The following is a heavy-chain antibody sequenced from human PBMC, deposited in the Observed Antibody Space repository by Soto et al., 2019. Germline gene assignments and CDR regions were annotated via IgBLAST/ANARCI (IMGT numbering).Heavy chain of an antibody. CDR1: GNTFTSYD. Sequence: ASVKVSCKASGNTFTSYDINWVRKATGHGLEWMGWINPNSGNIGYAQKFQGRVTMTRDTAIRTAYMEVSRLRSDDTAVYYCARGRASGSYYLLDYWGQGTLVTVSS. D-gene: IGHD3-10*01. J-gene: IGHJ4*02. CDR2: INPNSGNI. V-gene: IGHV1-8*01. CDR3: ARGRASGSYYLLDY.